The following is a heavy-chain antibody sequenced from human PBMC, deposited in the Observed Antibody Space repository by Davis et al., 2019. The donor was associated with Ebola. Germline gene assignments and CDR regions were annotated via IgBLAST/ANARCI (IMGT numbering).Heavy chain of an antibody. CDR3: ASGIVVVKSGVFDI. CDR1: GFTFSSYA. D-gene: IGHD3-22*01. CDR2: ISSGGST. V-gene: IGHV3-53*04. Sequence: GESLKISCAASGFTFSSYAMSWVRQAPGKGLEWVSVISSGGSTYYADSVKGRFTISRHNSKNTLYLQMNSLRAEDTAVYYCASGIVVVKSGVFDIWGQGTMVTVSS. J-gene: IGHJ3*02.